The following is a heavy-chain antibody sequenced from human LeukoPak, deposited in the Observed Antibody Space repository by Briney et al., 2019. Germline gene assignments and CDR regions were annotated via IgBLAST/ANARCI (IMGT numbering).Heavy chain of an antibody. V-gene: IGHV3-30*03. CDR3: GRDLASGYSYGVDY. D-gene: IGHD5-18*01. Sequence: GGSLRLSCAASGFTFSSYGMHWVRQAPGKGLEWVAVISHDGGYKDYADSVKGRFTISRDNSKNTLSLQMNSLRPEDTAVYYCGRDLASGYSYGVDYWGQGTLVTVSS. J-gene: IGHJ4*02. CDR2: ISHDGGYK. CDR1: GFTFSSYG.